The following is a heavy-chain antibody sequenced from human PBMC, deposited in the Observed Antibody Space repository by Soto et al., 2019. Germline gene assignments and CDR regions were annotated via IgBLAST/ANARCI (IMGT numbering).Heavy chain of an antibody. V-gene: IGHV4-59*01. J-gene: IGHJ6*02. CDR2: IYYSGST. CDR1: GGSISSYY. CDR3: ARTKHYYYYGMDV. Sequence: SETLSLTCTVSGGSISSYYWSWIRQPPGKGLEWIGYIYYSGSTNYNPSLESRVTISVDTSKNQFSLKLSSVTAADTAVYYCARTKHYYYYGMDVWGQGTTVTVSS.